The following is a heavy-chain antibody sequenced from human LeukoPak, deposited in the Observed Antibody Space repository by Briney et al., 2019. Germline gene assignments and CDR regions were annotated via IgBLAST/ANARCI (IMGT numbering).Heavy chain of an antibody. V-gene: IGHV3-74*01. Sequence: GGSLRLSCATSAFNFTAYWMHWVRQAPRQGLLWVARINSDGTTTNYADSVKGRFTISRDNAKNTLFLQMNSLRAEDTAVYFCAVSNGGYGPWGQGALVTVSS. CDR2: INSDGTTT. CDR1: AFNFTAYW. J-gene: IGHJ5*02. D-gene: IGHD5-12*01. CDR3: AVSNGGYGP.